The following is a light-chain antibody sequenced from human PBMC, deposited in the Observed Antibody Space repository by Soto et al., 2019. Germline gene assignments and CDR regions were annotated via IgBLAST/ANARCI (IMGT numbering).Light chain of an antibody. V-gene: IGLV2-11*01. CDR1: SSDVGGYDY. J-gene: IGLJ1*01. CDR3: CSYAGTYTFYV. CDR2: NVT. Sequence: QSLLTQPRSVSGSPGQSGTISCTGTSSDVGGYDYVSWYQQHPGKAPKLMIYNVTKRPSGVPDRFSGSRSGNTASLTISGLQAEDDADYYCCSYAGTYTFYVFGTG.